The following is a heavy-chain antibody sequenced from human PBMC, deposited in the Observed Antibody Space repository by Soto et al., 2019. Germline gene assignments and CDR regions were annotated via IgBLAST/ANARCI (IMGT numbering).Heavy chain of an antibody. Sequence: SETLSLTCTVSGGSISSSSHYWGWIRQPPGKGLEWIGSMYYSGLTYYNPSLKSRVTISVDTSKNQFSLKLSSVTAADTAVYYCARRHSIAALQVDSWGQGTLVTV. CDR1: GGSISSSSHY. V-gene: IGHV4-39*01. J-gene: IGHJ4*02. CDR3: ARRHSIAALQVDS. CDR2: MYYSGLT. D-gene: IGHD6-6*01.